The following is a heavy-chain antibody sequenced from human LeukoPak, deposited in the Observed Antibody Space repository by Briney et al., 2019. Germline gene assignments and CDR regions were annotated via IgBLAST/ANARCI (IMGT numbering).Heavy chain of an antibody. CDR2: IYYSGST. J-gene: IGHJ5*02. CDR1: GGSISSYY. D-gene: IGHD6-19*01. V-gene: IGHV4-59*01. Sequence: PSETLSLTCTVSGGSISSYYWSWIRQPPGKGLEWMGYIYYSGSTNYNPSLKSRVTISVDTSKNQFSLKLSSVTAADTAVYYCARAGYSSGWPIIAFDPWGQGTLVTVSS. CDR3: ARAGYSSGWPIIAFDP.